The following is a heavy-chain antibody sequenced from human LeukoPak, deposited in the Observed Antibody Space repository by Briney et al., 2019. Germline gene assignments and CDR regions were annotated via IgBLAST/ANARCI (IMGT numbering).Heavy chain of an antibody. Sequence: ASVKVSCKVSGYTLTELSTHWVRQAPGKGLEWMGDFDPEDGETIYAQKFQGRVTMTEDTSTDTAYMELSSLRSEDTAVYYCATDSGSYFKYVYVYWGQGTLVTVSS. D-gene: IGHD1-26*01. J-gene: IGHJ4*02. CDR2: FDPEDGET. CDR1: GYTLTELS. CDR3: ATDSGSYFKYVYVY. V-gene: IGHV1-24*01.